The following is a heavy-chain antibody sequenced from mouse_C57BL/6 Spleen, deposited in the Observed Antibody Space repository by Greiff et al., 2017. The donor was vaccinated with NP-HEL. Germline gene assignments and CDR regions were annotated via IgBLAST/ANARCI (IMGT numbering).Heavy chain of an antibody. D-gene: IGHD1-1*01. J-gene: IGHJ2*01. Sequence: QVQLQQPGAELVMPGASVKLSCKASGYTFTSYWMHWVKQRPGQGLEWIGEIDPSDSYTNYNQKFKGKSTLTVDKSSSTAYMQLSSLTSEDSAVYYCARWGNYGRDYWGQGTTLTVSS. V-gene: IGHV1-69*01. CDR2: IDPSDSYT. CDR3: ARWGNYGRDY. CDR1: GYTFTSYW.